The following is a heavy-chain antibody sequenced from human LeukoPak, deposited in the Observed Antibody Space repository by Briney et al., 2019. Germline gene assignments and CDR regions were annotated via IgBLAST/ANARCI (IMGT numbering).Heavy chain of an antibody. D-gene: IGHD5-12*01. CDR2: IIPMAGMP. V-gene: IGHV1-69*04. CDR3: ARRGESPGEYFQY. J-gene: IGHJ1*01. CDR1: GYSFTDYA. Sequence: GASVKVSCKASGYSFTDYAMNWVRQAPGQRLEWMGRIIPMAGMPNYAPKLLGRVTITADISTSTAYMELSSLTPDDTAVYYCARRGESPGEYFQYWGQGTLVTVSS.